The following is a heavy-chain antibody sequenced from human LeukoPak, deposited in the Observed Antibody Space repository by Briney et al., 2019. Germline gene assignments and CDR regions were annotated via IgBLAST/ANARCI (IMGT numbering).Heavy chain of an antibody. CDR1: GYTFTSYD. V-gene: IGHV1-8*03. Sequence: ASVKVSCKASGYTFTSYDINWVRQATGQGLEWMGWMNPNSGNTGYAQKFQGRVTITRNTSISTAYMELSRLRSDDTAVYYCARDTDYGGNAAWDYWGQGTLVTVSS. CDR2: MNPNSGNT. CDR3: ARDTDYGGNAAWDY. J-gene: IGHJ4*02. D-gene: IGHD4-23*01.